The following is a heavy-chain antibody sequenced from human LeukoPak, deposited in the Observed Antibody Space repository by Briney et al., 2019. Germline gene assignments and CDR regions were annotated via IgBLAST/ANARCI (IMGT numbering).Heavy chain of an antibody. V-gene: IGHV4-38-2*02. Sequence: SETLSLTCTVSGYSISSGYYWGWIRQPPGKGLEWIGSIYHSGSTYYNPSLKSRVTISVDTSKNQFSLKLSSVTAADTAVYYCARDYYDSSGYSSFGYWGQGTLVTVSS. CDR2: IYHSGST. D-gene: IGHD3-22*01. CDR1: GYSISSGYY. CDR3: ARDYYDSSGYSSFGY. J-gene: IGHJ4*02.